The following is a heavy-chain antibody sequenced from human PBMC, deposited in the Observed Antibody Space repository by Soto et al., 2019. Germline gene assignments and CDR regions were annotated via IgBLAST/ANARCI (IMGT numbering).Heavy chain of an antibody. Sequence: SETLSLTCAVYGGSFSGYYWSWIRQPPGKGLKWIGEINHSGSTNYNPSLKSRVTISVDTSKNQFSLKLSSVTAADTAVYYCARGRYSGYPLHRGDYGTAPDYWGQGTLVTVSS. D-gene: IGHD5-12*01. J-gene: IGHJ4*02. CDR2: INHSGST. V-gene: IGHV4-34*01. CDR3: ARGRYSGYPLHRGDYGTAPDY. CDR1: GGSFSGYY.